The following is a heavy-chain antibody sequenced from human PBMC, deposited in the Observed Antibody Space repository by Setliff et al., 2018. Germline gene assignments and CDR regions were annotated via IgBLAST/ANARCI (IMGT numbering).Heavy chain of an antibody. J-gene: IGHJ6*02. V-gene: IGHV3-21*05. CDR2: ISSSSA. CDR3: ARAYYGTVNGYSSYYGLDV. Sequence: PGGSLRLSCAASGFTFSSYSMNWVRQAPGKGLEWVPYISSSSAMYADSVKGRFTMSRDNAKNTLYLQMNSLRAEDTAVYYCARAYYGTVNGYSSYYGLDVWGQGTTVTVSS. D-gene: IGHD3-9*01. CDR1: GFTFSSYS.